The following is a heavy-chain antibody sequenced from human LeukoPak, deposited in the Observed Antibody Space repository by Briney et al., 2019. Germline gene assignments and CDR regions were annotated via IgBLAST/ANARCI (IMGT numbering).Heavy chain of an antibody. J-gene: IGHJ4*02. D-gene: IGHD3-10*01. CDR2: IKQDGSEK. Sequence: QPGGSLRLSRAASGFTFSSYWMTWVRQAPGKGLEWVANIKQDGSEKYYVDSVKGRFTISRDNAKNSLYLQMNSLRAEDTAVYYRSRGGSYYHYWGQGTLVTVSS. V-gene: IGHV3-7*04. CDR3: SRGGSYYHY. CDR1: GFTFSSYW.